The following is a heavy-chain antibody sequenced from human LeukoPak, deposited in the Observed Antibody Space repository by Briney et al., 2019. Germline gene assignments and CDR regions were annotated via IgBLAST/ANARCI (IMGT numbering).Heavy chain of an antibody. D-gene: IGHD3-9*01. J-gene: IGHJ6*02. CDR3: ARGDLWLRTMDV. CDR1: GYTFTGYY. V-gene: IGHV1-2*02. CDR2: INPNSGDT. Sequence: ASVKVSCKASGYTFTGYYLHWVRQAPGEGLEWMGRINPNSGDTNYVQKFQGRVTMTRDTSVNTAYMELSRLRSDDTAVYYCARGDLWLRTMDVWGQGSTVTVSS.